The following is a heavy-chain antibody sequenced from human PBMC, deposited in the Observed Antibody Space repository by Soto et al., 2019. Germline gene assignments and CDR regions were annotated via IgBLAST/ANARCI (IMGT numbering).Heavy chain of an antibody. CDR1: GGSISSYY. Sequence: XXTLSLTCTVSGGSISSYYWSWIRQPPGXXXXXXXXXYXXXSTXXKKXXXXXXXIXXXKXXXQLYMKMRSVTAEETAVYYCARDPLGSRSSWGQGTLVNVSS. CDR2: XYXXXST. CDR3: ARDPLGSRSS. D-gene: IGHD6-6*01. J-gene: IGHJ5*02. V-gene: IGHV4-59*01.